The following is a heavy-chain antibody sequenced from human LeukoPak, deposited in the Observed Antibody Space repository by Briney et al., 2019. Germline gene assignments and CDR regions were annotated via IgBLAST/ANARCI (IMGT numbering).Heavy chain of an antibody. Sequence: PSETLSLTCAVYGGSFSGYYWSWIRQPPGKGLEWIGEINHSGSTNYNPSLKSRVTISVDTSKNQFTLKLSSVTAADTAVYYCARGVRFPLRFDIWGQGTMVTVSS. CDR3: ARGVRFPLRFDI. D-gene: IGHD3-10*01. V-gene: IGHV4-34*01. CDR2: INHSGST. J-gene: IGHJ3*02. CDR1: GGSFSGYY.